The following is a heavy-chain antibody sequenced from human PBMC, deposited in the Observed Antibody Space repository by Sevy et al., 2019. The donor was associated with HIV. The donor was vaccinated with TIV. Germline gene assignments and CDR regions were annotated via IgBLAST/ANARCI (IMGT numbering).Heavy chain of an antibody. Sequence: GGSLRLSCAASGFTFDDYAMHWVRQGPGEGLEWVSGISWNSGRIGYADSVKGRFTISRDNAKNSLYLQMNSLRAEDTALYYCTVKGANDAFDIWGQGTMVTVSS. CDR1: GFTFDDYA. V-gene: IGHV3-9*01. CDR3: TVKGANDAFDI. D-gene: IGHD3-16*01. CDR2: ISWNSGRI. J-gene: IGHJ3*02.